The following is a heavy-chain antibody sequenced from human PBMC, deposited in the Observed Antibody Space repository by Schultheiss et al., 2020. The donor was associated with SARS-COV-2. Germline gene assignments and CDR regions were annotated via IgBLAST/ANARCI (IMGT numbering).Heavy chain of an antibody. D-gene: IGHD1-26*01. CDR2: ISSSSSYI. J-gene: IGHJ6*02. CDR1: GFTFSDYY. CDR3: ARDRAWELPAWEGYVLGSYGMDV. V-gene: IGHV3-11*06. Sequence: GGSLRLSCAASGFTFSDYYMSWIRQAPGKGLEWVSYISSSSSYIYYADSVKGRFTISRDNSKNTLYLQMNSLRAEDTAVYYCARDRAWELPAWEGYVLGSYGMDVWGQGTTVTVSS.